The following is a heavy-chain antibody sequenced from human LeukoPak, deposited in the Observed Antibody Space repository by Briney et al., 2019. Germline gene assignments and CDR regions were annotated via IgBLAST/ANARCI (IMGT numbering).Heavy chain of an antibody. J-gene: IGHJ5*02. Sequence: GESLKISCKGSGYSFTSYWIGWVRQMPGKGLEWMGVIYPGDSRIRYNPSFQGQVTISVDKAISTAYLQWVSLKASDTAMYYCACRDLTSTWSFPWGQGTLVTVSS. CDR2: IYPGDSRI. CDR1: GYSFTSYW. CDR3: ACRDLTSTWSFP. V-gene: IGHV5-51*01. D-gene: IGHD6-13*01.